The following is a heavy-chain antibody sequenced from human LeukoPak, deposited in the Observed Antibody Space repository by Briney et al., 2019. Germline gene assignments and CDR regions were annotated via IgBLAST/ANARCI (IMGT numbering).Heavy chain of an antibody. CDR2: ITGAGSST. CDR1: GFTFKSYG. D-gene: IGHD5-18*01. Sequence: GGSLRLSCAASGFTFKSYGMTWVRQVPGKGLEWVSSITGAGSSTKYADSVNGRFTISRDNSKNTVSLQMTGLRAEDTAVYYCARKDAVAMDLDYWGQGTLVTVSS. J-gene: IGHJ4*02. CDR3: ARKDAVAMDLDY. V-gene: IGHV3-23*01.